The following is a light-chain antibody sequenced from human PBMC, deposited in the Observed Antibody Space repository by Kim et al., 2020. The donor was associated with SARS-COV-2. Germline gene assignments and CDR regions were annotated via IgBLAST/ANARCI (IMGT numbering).Light chain of an antibody. Sequence: SYELTQPLSVSVALGQTARISCGGNNLGSKNVHWYQQKPGQAPVLVIYKDKNRPSGIPERFSGSNSGNTATLTISRAQGGDEADYYCQVWHSSTGVFGGGTKLTVL. CDR3: QVWHSSTGV. CDR1: NLGSKN. V-gene: IGLV3-9*01. CDR2: KDK. J-gene: IGLJ3*02.